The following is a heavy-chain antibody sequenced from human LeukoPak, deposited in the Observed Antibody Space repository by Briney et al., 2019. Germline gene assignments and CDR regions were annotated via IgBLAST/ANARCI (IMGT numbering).Heavy chain of an antibody. CDR2: INHSGST. V-gene: IGHV4-34*01. Sequence: SETLSLTCAVYGGSFSGYYWSWIRQPPGKGLEWIGEINHSGSTNYNPSLKSRVTISVDTSKNQFSLKLSSVTAADTAVYYCARGNWVIRDAFDIWGQGTMVTVSS. J-gene: IGHJ3*02. CDR1: GGSFSGYY. D-gene: IGHD2-21*01. CDR3: ARGNWVIRDAFDI.